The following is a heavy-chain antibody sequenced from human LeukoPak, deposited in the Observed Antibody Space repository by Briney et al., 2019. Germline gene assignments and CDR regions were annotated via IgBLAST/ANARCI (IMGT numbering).Heavy chain of an antibody. CDR2: IKWNGGST. V-gene: IGHV3-20*04. D-gene: IGHD2-2*01. Sequence: GGSLRLSCAASGFIFDDYGMSWDRQAPGKGLEWVSGIKWNGGSTGYVDSVKGRFTISRDNAKNSLYLQMNSLRAEDTALYYCARVRYCSSTSCYFSAFDIWGQGTMVTVSS. CDR3: ARVRYCSSTSCYFSAFDI. CDR1: GFIFDDYG. J-gene: IGHJ3*02.